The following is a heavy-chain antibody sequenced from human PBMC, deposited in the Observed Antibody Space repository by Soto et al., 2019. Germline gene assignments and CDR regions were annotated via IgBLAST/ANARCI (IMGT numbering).Heavy chain of an antibody. D-gene: IGHD2-2*01. J-gene: IGHJ6*03. V-gene: IGHV3-23*01. CDR1: GFTFSSYA. CDR2: ISGSGSST. CDR3: AKGVRDCSSTSCTHPYYYYYMDV. Sequence: PGGSLRLSCAASGFTFSSYAMSWVRQAPGKXLXXVSAISGSGSSTYYADSVKGRFNISRENPKTTLHLQMNSLRAEDTAVYYCAKGVRDCSSTSCTHPYYYYYMDVWGKGTTVTVSS.